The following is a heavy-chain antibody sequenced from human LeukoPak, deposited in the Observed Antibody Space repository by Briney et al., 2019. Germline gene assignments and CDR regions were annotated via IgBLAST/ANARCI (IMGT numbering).Heavy chain of an antibody. Sequence: PGRTLRLSCAATGFTFRNYAMHWVRQAPGKGLEWVASIKQDGSEKYYVDSVKGRFTISRDNAKNSLYLQMNSLRAEDTAVYYCARDWAYDILSGPNWFDPWGQGTLVTVSS. J-gene: IGHJ5*02. CDR1: GFTFRNYA. V-gene: IGHV3-7*01. CDR2: IKQDGSEK. CDR3: ARDWAYDILSGPNWFDP. D-gene: IGHD3-9*01.